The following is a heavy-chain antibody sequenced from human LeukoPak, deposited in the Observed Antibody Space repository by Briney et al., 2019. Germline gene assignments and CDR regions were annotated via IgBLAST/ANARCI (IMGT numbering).Heavy chain of an antibody. J-gene: IGHJ4*02. CDR1: GFTFDDYA. CDR3: AKGAQQLVYWVDY. CDR2: VNWNSGSV. D-gene: IGHD6-13*01. V-gene: IGHV3-9*01. Sequence: GGSLRLSCAASGFTFDDYAMHWVRQAPGKGLEWVSGVNWNSGSVGYADSVKGRFTISRDNSKNTLYLQMNSLRAEDTAVYYCAKGAQQLVYWVDYWGQGTLVTVSS.